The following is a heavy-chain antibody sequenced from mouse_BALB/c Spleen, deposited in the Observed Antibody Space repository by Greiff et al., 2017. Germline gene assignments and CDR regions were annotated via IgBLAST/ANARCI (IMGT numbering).Heavy chain of an antibody. Sequence: VQLQQSGAELVKPGASVKLSCTASGFNIKDTYMHWVKQRPEQGLEWIGRIDPANGNTKYDPKFQGKATITADTSSNTAYLQLSSLTSEDTAVYYCVGGFYDYCLDYWGQGTTLTVSA. V-gene: IGHV14-3*02. J-gene: IGHJ2*01. CDR3: VGGFYDYCLDY. CDR1: GFNIKDTY. D-gene: IGHD2-4*01. CDR2: IDPANGNT.